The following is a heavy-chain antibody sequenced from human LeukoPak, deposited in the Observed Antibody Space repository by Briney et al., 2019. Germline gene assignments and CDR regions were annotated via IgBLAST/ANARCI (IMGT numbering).Heavy chain of an antibody. CDR3: AKGGSRGTRDAFDI. V-gene: IGHV3-30*18. CDR2: ISYDGSNK. CDR1: GFTFSSYG. D-gene: IGHD3-16*01. J-gene: IGHJ3*02. Sequence: PGGSLRLSCAASGFTFSSYGMHWVRQAPGKGLEWVAVISYDGSNKYYADSVKGRFTISRDNSKTTLYLQMNSLRIEDTAVYYCAKGGSRGTRDAFDIWGPGTMVTVSS.